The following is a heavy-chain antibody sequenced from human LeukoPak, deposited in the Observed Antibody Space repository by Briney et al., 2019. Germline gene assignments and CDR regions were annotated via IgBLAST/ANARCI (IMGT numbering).Heavy chain of an antibody. V-gene: IGHV4-30-4*01. CDR1: GGSISSGDYY. CDR2: IYYSGST. J-gene: IGHJ4*02. D-gene: IGHD3-9*01. Sequence: SQTLSLTCTVSGGSISSGDYYWSWIRQPPGKGLEWIGYIYYSGSTYYNPSLKSRVTISVDTSKNQFSLKLSSVTAADTAVYYCARAISYDILTGYSPRYYFDYWGQGTLVAVSS. CDR3: ARAISYDILTGYSPRYYFDY.